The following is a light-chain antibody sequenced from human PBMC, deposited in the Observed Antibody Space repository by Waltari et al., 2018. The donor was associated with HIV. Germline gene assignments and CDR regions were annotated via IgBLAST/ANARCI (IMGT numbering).Light chain of an antibody. CDR1: ALPKKY. J-gene: IGLJ2*01. CDR2: EDS. Sequence: SYELTQPPSVSVSPGQTARITCSGDALPKKYAYWYQQKSGQAPVPVIYEDSKRPSGIPERFSGSSSGAMATVTISGAQVEDEADYYCYSTDSSGNHKVFGGGTKLTVL. CDR3: YSTDSSGNHKV. V-gene: IGLV3-10*01.